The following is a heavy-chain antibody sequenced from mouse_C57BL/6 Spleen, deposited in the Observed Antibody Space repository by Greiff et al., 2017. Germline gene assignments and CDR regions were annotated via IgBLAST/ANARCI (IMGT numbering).Heavy chain of an antibody. V-gene: IGHV5-4*03. CDR3: ARGAGITTSPAMDY. Sequence: EVMLVESGGGLVKPGGSLKLSCAASGFTFSSYALSWVRQTPEKRLEWVATISDGGSYTYYPDNVKGRFTISRDNAKNNLYLQMSHLKSEDTAMXYCARGAGITTSPAMDYGGQGTSVTVSS. CDR1: GFTFSSYA. CDR2: ISDGGSYT. D-gene: IGHD1-1*01. J-gene: IGHJ4*01.